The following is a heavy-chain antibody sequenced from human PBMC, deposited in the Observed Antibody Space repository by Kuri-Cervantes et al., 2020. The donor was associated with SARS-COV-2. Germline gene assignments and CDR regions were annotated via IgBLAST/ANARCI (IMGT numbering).Heavy chain of an antibody. Sequence: SVKVSCKASGGTFSSYAISWVRQAPGQGLEWMGGIIHIFGTANYAQKFQGRVTITADKSTSTAYMELSSLRSEDTAVYYCARLLYGALNGGAPLFDPWGQGTLVTVSS. CDR1: GGTFSSYA. J-gene: IGHJ5*02. D-gene: IGHD4-17*01. CDR2: IIHIFGTA. CDR3: ARLLYGALNGGAPLFDP. V-gene: IGHV1-69*06.